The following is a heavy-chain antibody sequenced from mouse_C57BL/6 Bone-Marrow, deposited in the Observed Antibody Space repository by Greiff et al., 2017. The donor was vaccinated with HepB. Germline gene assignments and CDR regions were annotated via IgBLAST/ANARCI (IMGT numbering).Heavy chain of an antibody. CDR1: GYTFTSYT. J-gene: IGHJ2*01. Sequence: QVQLQQSGAELARPGASVKMSCKASGYTFTSYTMHWVKQRPGQGLEWIGYINPSSGYTKYNQKFKDKAKLTADKASSTAYMQLSSLTSEDSAVYSCARVLDEGDYWGQGTTLTVSS. CDR2: INPSSGYT. V-gene: IGHV1-4*01. CDR3: ARVLDEGDY.